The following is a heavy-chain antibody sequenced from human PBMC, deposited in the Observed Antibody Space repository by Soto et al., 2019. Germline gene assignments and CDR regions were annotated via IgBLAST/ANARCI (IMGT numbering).Heavy chain of an antibody. J-gene: IGHJ3*02. Sequence: GGSLRLSCAASGFTFSSFAMSWVRQAPGKGLDWVSAISGSGGSTYSADSVKGRFTISRDNSKNTLYLQMSSLRAEDTAVYYCAKESHYDSSGYYYVPAFDIWGQGTMVTVSS. D-gene: IGHD3-22*01. V-gene: IGHV3-23*01. CDR2: ISGSGGST. CDR1: GFTFSSFA. CDR3: AKESHYDSSGYYYVPAFDI.